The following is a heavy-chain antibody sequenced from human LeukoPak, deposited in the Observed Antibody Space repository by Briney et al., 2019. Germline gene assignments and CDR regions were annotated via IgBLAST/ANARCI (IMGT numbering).Heavy chain of an antibody. Sequence: GGSLRLSCAASGFTSSSYGMHWVRQAPGKGLEWVAVISYDGSNKYYADSVKGRFTISRDNSKNTLYLQMNSLRAEDTAVYYCAKDFLEWLYFWGQGTLVTVSS. V-gene: IGHV3-30*18. CDR2: ISYDGSNK. D-gene: IGHD3-3*01. CDR3: AKDFLEWLYF. CDR1: GFTSSSYG. J-gene: IGHJ4*02.